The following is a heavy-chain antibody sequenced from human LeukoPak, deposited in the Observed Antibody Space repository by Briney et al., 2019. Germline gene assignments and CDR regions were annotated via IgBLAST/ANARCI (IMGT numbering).Heavy chain of an antibody. Sequence: SETLSLTCAVYGGSFSGYYWSWIRQPPGKGLEWIGEINHSGSTNYNPSLKSRVTISVDTSKNQFSLRLRSVTAADTAVYYCARWGREYSNSGSTYNWFDPWGQGTLVTVSS. D-gene: IGHD6-6*01. V-gene: IGHV4-34*01. CDR2: INHSGST. J-gene: IGHJ5*02. CDR3: ARWGREYSNSGSTYNWFDP. CDR1: GGSFSGYY.